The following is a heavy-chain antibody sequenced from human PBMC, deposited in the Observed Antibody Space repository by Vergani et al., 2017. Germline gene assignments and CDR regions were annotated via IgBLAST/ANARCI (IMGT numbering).Heavy chain of an antibody. D-gene: IGHD2-15*01. Sequence: QVQLVQSGAEVKKPGASVKVSCKASGYTFTGYYMHWVRQAPGQGLEWMGWINPILGIANYAQKFQGRVTITADKSTSTAYMELSSLRSEDTAVYYCASDNKLGYCSGGSCYNYGMDVWGQGTTVTVSS. CDR2: INPILGIA. J-gene: IGHJ6*02. CDR1: GYTFTGYY. V-gene: IGHV1-69*09. CDR3: ASDNKLGYCSGGSCYNYGMDV.